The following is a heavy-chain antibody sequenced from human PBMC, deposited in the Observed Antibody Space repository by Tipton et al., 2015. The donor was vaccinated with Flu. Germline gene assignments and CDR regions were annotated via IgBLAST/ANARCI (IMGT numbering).Heavy chain of an antibody. D-gene: IGHD6-19*01. J-gene: IGHJ4*02. V-gene: IGHV4-59*01. Sequence: TLSLTCTVSGGSISSYYRSWIRQPPGKGLEWIGYIYYSGSTNYNPSLKSRVTISVDTSKNQFSLKLSSVTAADTAVYYCARGAVAGTLDYWGQGTLVTVSS. CDR1: GGSISSYY. CDR2: IYYSGST. CDR3: ARGAVAGTLDY.